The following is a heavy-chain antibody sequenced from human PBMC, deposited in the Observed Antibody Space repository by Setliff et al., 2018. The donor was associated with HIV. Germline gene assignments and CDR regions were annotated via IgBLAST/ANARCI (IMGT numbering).Heavy chain of an antibody. CDR1: GGTFRSQA. CDR2: LISMFKIP. CDR3: ARTFDYGDSRYPFDY. J-gene: IGHJ4*02. V-gene: IGHV1-69*10. D-gene: IGHD4-17*01. Sequence: ASVKVSCKTSGGTFRSQAISWVRQAPGQGLEWMGGLISMFKIPQIAQKFQGRVTMTTDRSTSTAYMELRSLGSDDTAVYYCARTFDYGDSRYPFDYWGQGTLVTV.